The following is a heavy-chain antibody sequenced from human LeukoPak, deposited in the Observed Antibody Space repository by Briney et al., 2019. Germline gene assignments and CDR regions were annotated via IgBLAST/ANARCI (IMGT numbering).Heavy chain of an antibody. D-gene: IGHD5-24*01. V-gene: IGHV1-8*01. Sequence: ASVKVSCKASGYTFTSYDINWVRQATGQGLEWMGWMNPNSGNTGYAQKFQGRITMTRNTPISTAYMELSSLTSEDTAVYYCARLGDGYIPFDYWGQGTLVTVSS. J-gene: IGHJ4*02. CDR3: ARLGDGYIPFDY. CDR1: GYTFTSYD. CDR2: MNPNSGNT.